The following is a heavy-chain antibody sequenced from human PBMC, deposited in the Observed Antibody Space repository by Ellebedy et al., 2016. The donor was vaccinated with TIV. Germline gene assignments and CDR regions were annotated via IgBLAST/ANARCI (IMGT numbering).Heavy chain of an antibody. CDR3: ARDRGSGGYDRHYYYYYYGMDV. Sequence: AASVKVSCKASGGTFSSYAISWVRQAPGQGLEWMGGIIPIFGTANYAQKFQGRVTITADESTSTAYMELSSLRSEDTAVYYCARDRGSGGYDRHYYYYYYGMDVWGQGTTVTVSS. D-gene: IGHD5-12*01. CDR1: GGTFSSYA. CDR2: IIPIFGTA. V-gene: IGHV1-69*13. J-gene: IGHJ6*02.